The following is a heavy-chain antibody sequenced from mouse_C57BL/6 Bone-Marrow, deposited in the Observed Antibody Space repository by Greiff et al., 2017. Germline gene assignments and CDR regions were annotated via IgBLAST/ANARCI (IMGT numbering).Heavy chain of an antibody. V-gene: IGHV1-75*01. J-gene: IGHJ4*01. CDR3: ARSGDYGDYYAMDY. D-gene: IGHD2-4*01. Sequence: QVQLQQSGPELVKPGASVKISCKASGYTFTDYYINWVKQRPGQGLEWIGWIFPGSGSTYYNEKFKGKATLTVDKSSSTAYMQLSSLTSEDSAVYYCARSGDYGDYYAMDYWGQGTSVTVSS. CDR2: IFPGSGST. CDR1: GYTFTDYY.